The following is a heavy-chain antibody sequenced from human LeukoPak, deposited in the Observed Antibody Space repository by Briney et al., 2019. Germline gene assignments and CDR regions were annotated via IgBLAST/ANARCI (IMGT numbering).Heavy chain of an antibody. CDR1: GFTFSNAW. Sequence: PGGSLRLSCAASGFTFSNAWMNWVRQAPGKGLEWVGRIKSKTEGGTTDYAAPVKGRFTISRDDSKNTLYLQMNSLKTEDTAVYYCTTGPYGDYGPSYWGQGTLVTVSS. CDR3: TTGPYGDYGPSY. D-gene: IGHD4-17*01. CDR2: IKSKTEGGTT. J-gene: IGHJ4*02. V-gene: IGHV3-15*07.